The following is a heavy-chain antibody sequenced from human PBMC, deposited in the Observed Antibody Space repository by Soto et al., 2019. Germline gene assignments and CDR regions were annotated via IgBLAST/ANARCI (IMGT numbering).Heavy chain of an antibody. V-gene: IGHV3-33*01. CDR2: IWYDGSNK. CDR3: ARDPGYYDSSGAYYFDY. CDR1: GFTFSSYG. Sequence: GGSLRLSCVASGFTFSSYGMHWVRQAPGKGLEWVAVIWYDGSNKYYADSVKGRFTISRDNSKNTLYLQMNSLRAEDTAVYYCARDPGYYDSSGAYYFDYWGQGTLVTVSS. D-gene: IGHD3-22*01. J-gene: IGHJ4*02.